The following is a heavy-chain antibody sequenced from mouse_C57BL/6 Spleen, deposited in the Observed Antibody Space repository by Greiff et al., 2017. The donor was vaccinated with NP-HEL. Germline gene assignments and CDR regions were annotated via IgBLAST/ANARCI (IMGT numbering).Heavy chain of an antibody. CDR2: IYPGGGYT. Sequence: QVQLKASGAELVRPGTSVKMSCKASGYTFTNYWIGWAKQRPGHGLEWIGDIYPGGGYTNYNEKFKGKATLTADKSSSTAYMQFSSLTSEDSAIYYCAREDYGSPGFAYWGQGTLVTVSA. V-gene: IGHV1-63*01. CDR3: AREDYGSPGFAY. J-gene: IGHJ3*01. D-gene: IGHD1-1*01. CDR1: GYTFTNYW.